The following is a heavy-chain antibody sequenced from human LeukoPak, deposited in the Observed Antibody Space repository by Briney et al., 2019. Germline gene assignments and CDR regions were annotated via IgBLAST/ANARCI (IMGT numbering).Heavy chain of an antibody. Sequence: PGGSLRLSCAASGFTVSSKYMSWVRQAPGKGLEWVSVIYSGGSTYYADSVKGRFTISRDSSKNTLYLQMNSLRAEDTAVYYYARGGGAFCGGDCHRNFDSWGQGTLVTVSS. V-gene: IGHV3-53*01. J-gene: IGHJ4*02. CDR1: GFTVSSKY. CDR3: ARGGGAFCGGDCHRNFDS. CDR2: IYSGGST. D-gene: IGHD2-21*02.